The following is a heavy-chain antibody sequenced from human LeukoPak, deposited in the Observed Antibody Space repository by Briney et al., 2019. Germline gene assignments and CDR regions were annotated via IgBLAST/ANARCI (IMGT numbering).Heavy chain of an antibody. Sequence: ASVKVSCKLSGCTFTRDAISWVRQVPGEGLEWMGRILPLLSTKNYARKFQGRVTITADKSTSTAYMELSSLRSEDTAVYYCARVMSPYYFDYWGQGTLVTVSS. CDR2: ILPLLSTK. V-gene: IGHV1-69*04. D-gene: IGHD3-16*01. J-gene: IGHJ4*02. CDR3: ARVMSPYYFDY. CDR1: GCTFTRDA.